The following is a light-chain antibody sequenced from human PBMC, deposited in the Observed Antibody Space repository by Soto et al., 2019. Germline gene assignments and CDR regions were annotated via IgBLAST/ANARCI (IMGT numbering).Light chain of an antibody. V-gene: IGLV2-14*01. Sequence: QSALTQPASVSGSPGQSITISCTGTSSDVGGYNYVSWYQQHPGKAPKLMICDVSNRPSGVSNRFSGSKSGNTASLTISRLQAEDEADYYCSSYTSTTSVVFGGGTKLTVL. J-gene: IGLJ2*01. CDR2: DVS. CDR3: SSYTSTTSVV. CDR1: SSDVGGYNY.